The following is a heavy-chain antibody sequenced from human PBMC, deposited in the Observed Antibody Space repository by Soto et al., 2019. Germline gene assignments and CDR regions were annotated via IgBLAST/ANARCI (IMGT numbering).Heavy chain of an antibody. CDR1: GGSFSGYY. J-gene: IGHJ6*02. CDR2: INHSGST. CDR3: AKVLGYCSSTSCRAYYYYGMDV. D-gene: IGHD2-2*01. Sequence: PSETLSLTCAVYGGSFSGYYWSWIRQPPGKGLEWIGEINHSGSTNYNPSLKSRVTISVDTSKNQFSLKLSSVTAADTAVYYCAKVLGYCSSTSCRAYYYYGMDVWGQGTTLTVSS. V-gene: IGHV4-34*01.